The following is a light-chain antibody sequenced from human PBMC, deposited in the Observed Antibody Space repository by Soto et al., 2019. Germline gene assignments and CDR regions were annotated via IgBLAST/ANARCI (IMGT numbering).Light chain of an antibody. V-gene: IGLV2-14*01. Sequence: QSALTQPASVSGSPGQSTTISCSGTSSDIGGYYYVSWYQHHPGKAPKLMIYQVSNRPSGVSNRFSGSKSGNTASLTISGLQAEDEADYYCSSYSSSSTFYVFGAGTKLTVL. CDR1: SSDIGGYYY. J-gene: IGLJ1*01. CDR3: SSYSSSSTFYV. CDR2: QVS.